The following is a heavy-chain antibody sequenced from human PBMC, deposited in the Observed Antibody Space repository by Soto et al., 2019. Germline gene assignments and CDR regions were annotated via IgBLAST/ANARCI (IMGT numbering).Heavy chain of an antibody. Sequence: PSETLSLTCTVSGGSFSSYYWSWIRQPPGKGLEWIGYIYNSGSTNYNPSLRGRVSISIDTSRNQFSLKLNSVTAADTAIYYCARRTSNNYACFDPWGQGTLVTVSS. J-gene: IGHJ5*02. CDR3: ARRTSNNYACFDP. CDR1: GGSFSSYY. D-gene: IGHD3-16*01. V-gene: IGHV4-59*01. CDR2: IYNSGST.